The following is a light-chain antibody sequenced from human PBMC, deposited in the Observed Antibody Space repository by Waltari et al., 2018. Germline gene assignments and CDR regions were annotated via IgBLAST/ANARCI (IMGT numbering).Light chain of an antibody. J-gene: IGKJ3*01. CDR1: QIISSY. Sequence: DIQMTQSPSSLSASVDDRVTITCRASQIISSYLNWYQQKPGNAPKLLIYAASSLQSGVPSRFSGSGSGTDFTLTISSLQPEDFGTYYCQQSYSTPRFTFGPGTKVEIK. CDR3: QQSYSTPRFT. V-gene: IGKV1-39*01. CDR2: AAS.